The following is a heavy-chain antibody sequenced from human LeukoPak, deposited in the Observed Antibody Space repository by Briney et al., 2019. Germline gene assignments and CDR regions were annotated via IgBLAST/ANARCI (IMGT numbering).Heavy chain of an antibody. CDR3: ARAGGYGLIDY. V-gene: IGHV4-59*12. D-gene: IGHD5-18*01. J-gene: IGHJ4*02. CDR1: GGSISSYY. Sequence: SETLSLTCTVSGGSISSYYWSWIRQPPGKGLEWIGYIYYSGSTNYNPSLKSRVSISVDTSKNQFSLKVGSMTAADTAVYYCARAGGYGLIDYWGQGTMVTVSS. CDR2: IYYSGST.